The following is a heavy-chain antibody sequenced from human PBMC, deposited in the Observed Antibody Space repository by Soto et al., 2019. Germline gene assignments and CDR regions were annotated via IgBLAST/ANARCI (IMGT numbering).Heavy chain of an antibody. CDR2: ISAYNGNT. CDR3: AREYYYGAGPWY. V-gene: IGHV1-18*01. CDR1: GYTFTSYG. D-gene: IGHD3-10*01. J-gene: IGHJ4*02. Sequence: QVQLVQSGAEVKKPGASVKVSCKASGYTFTSYGISWVRQAPGQGLEWMGWISAYNGNTNYAQKLQGRVTMTTDTDTSEAYMELRSLRCDDKAVYYFAREYYYGAGPWYWGQGTRVTVSS.